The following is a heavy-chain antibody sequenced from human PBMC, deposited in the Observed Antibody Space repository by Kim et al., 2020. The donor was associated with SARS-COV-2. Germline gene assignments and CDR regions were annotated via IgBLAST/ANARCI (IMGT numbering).Heavy chain of an antibody. J-gene: IGHJ4*02. V-gene: IGHV4-39*01. CDR2: GST. CDR3: ATLGGYFDY. D-gene: IGHD3-16*01. Sequence: GSTYSNPSLKSRVTISVDTSKNQFSLKLSSVTAADTAVYYCATLGGYFDYWGQGTLVTVSS.